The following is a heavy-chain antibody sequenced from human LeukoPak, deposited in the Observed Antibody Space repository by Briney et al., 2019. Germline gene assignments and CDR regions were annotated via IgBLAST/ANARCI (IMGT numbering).Heavy chain of an antibody. J-gene: IGHJ3*02. V-gene: IGHV3-23*01. CDR1: GFTFSSFA. Sequence: GGSLRLSCAASGFTFSSFAMTWVRQAPGKGLEWVSFISGSGGSTYYADSVKGRFTISRDNSKNTLYLQMNSLRVEDTALYYCAKVAVVTPGDAFEIWGQGTMATVSS. CDR2: ISGSGGST. CDR3: AKVAVVTPGDAFEI. D-gene: IGHD4-23*01.